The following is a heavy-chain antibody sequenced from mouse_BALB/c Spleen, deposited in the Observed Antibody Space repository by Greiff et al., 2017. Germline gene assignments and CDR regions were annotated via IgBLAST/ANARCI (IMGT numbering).Heavy chain of an antibody. J-gene: IGHJ4*01. CDR3: ARSYSHYAMDY. Sequence: LQQSGAELVRPGVSVKISCKGSGYTFTDYAMHWVKQSHAKSLEWIGVISTYYGDASYNQKFKGKATMTVDKSSSTAYMELARLTSEDSAIYYCARSYSHYAMDYWGQGTSVTVSS. CDR2: ISTYYGDA. V-gene: IGHV1S137*01. D-gene: IGHD2-10*01. CDR1: GYTFTDYA.